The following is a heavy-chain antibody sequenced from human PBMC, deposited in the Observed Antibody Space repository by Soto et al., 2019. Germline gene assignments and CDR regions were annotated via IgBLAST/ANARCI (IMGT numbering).Heavy chain of an antibody. J-gene: IGHJ4*02. CDR2: ISYDGSNK. CDR1: GFTFSSYA. D-gene: IGHD3-10*01. V-gene: IGHV3-30-3*01. Sequence: QVQLVESGGGVVQPGRSLRLSCAASGFTFSSYAMHWVRQAPGKGLEWVAVISYDGSNKYYADSVKGRFTISRDNSKNTLYMQMNSLRAEDTALYSCARGGNLWFGEPFDYWGQGTLVTVSS. CDR3: ARGGNLWFGEPFDY.